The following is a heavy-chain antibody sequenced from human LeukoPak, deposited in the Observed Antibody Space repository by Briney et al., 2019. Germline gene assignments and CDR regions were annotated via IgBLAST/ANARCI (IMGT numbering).Heavy chain of an antibody. D-gene: IGHD2-21*01. CDR2: IRTKTTSYDA. Sequence: GGSLRLSCAASGFTFSGSPMHWVRQASGKGLEWVGRIRTKTTSYDAAYAASVKGRFTISRDDSKNTAYLQMNSLKTEDTAMYYCTREGCGATGCHTNDYWGQGTLVTVSS. CDR1: GFTFSGSP. CDR3: TREGCGATGCHTNDY. J-gene: IGHJ4*02. V-gene: IGHV3-73*01.